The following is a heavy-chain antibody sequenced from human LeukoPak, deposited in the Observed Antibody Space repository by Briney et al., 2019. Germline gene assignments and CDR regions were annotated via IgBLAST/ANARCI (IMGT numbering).Heavy chain of an antibody. J-gene: IGHJ1*01. CDR2: IGKSGETT. Sequence: GGSLRLSCAASGFTFSTYGMHWVRRAPGKGLEWVSAIGKSGETTYYADSVKGRFTISRDNSKNTLYLQLNSLRADDTAVFYCAQATAGRYEHWGQGTLVTVSS. D-gene: IGHD3-9*01. V-gene: IGHV3-23*01. CDR3: AQATAGRYEH. CDR1: GFTFSTYG.